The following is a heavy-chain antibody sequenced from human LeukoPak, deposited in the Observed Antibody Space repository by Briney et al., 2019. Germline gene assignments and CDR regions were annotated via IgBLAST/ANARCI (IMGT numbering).Heavy chain of an antibody. J-gene: IGHJ4*02. CDR3: VKGYCSSTSCRLDS. Sequence: PGGSLRLSCSASGFTFSSFALHWVRQAPGKGLEYVSAISSNGVSTYYADSVKGRFTISRDNSENTLYLQMSVRAEDTAVYYCVKGYCSSTSCRLDSWGQGTLVTVSS. V-gene: IGHV3-64D*06. CDR1: GFTFSSFA. D-gene: IGHD2-2*01. CDR2: ISSNGVST.